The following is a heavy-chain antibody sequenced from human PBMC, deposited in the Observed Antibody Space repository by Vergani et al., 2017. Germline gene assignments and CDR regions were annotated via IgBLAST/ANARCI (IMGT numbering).Heavy chain of an antibody. Sequence: QVQLVQSGAEVKKPGASVKVSCKASGYTFTSYAMHWVRQAPGPRLEWMGWTNAGNGNTKYSQRFEGRVTITRDTSASTAYMELSSLRSEDTAVYYCARSITIKFGGMDVWGQGTTVTVSS. J-gene: IGHJ6*02. CDR1: GYTFTSYA. D-gene: IGHD3-3*01. CDR2: TNAGNGNT. CDR3: ARSITIKFGGMDV. V-gene: IGHV1-3*01.